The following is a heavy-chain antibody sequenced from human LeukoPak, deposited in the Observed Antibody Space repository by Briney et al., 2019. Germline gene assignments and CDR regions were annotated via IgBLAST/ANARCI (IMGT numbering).Heavy chain of an antibody. V-gene: IGHV5-51*01. CDR1: GYSLTSSW. J-gene: IGHJ4*02. Sequence: KVSCKGSGYSLTSSWIDWVRQMPGKGLEWMGLIYPGDSHSIYSPSFQGQVPFSADKSINTAYLQWSSLKASDTAMYYCARRSGGAVAGTGYFDYWGQGTLVTVSS. CDR3: ARRSGGAVAGTGYFDY. D-gene: IGHD6-19*01. CDR2: IYPGDSHS.